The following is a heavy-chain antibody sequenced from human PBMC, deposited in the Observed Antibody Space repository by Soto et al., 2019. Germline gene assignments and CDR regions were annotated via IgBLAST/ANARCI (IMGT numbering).Heavy chain of an antibody. D-gene: IGHD2-2*01. CDR3: AKNKGGNYCTRTSCLYSFDY. V-gene: IGHV3-23*01. CDR1: GFTFSTYA. J-gene: IGHJ4*02. CDR2: ISDSSST. Sequence: EVHVLESGGDLVQPGGSLRLSCAASGFTFSTYAMTWVRQAAGKGLEWVSTISDSSSTYYADSVKGRFTISRDNSKNTLYLEMTSLRADDTAVYYCAKNKGGNYCTRTSCLYSFDYWGQGTLVTVPS.